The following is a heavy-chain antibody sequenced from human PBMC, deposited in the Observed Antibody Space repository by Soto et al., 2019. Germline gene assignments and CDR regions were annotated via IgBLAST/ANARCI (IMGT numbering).Heavy chain of an antibody. D-gene: IGHD2-15*01. CDR1: GYTFTSYG. V-gene: IGHV1-18*04. CDR3: ARDRFASATPLPNYYYGMDV. J-gene: IGHJ6*02. CDR2: ISAYNGNT. Sequence: QVQLVQSGAEVKKPGASVKVSCKASGYTFTSYGISWVRQAPGQGLEWMGWISAYNGNTNYAQKLQGRVTMTTDTSTRTAYMELRSLSSDDTAVYYCARDRFASATPLPNYYYGMDVWGQGTTVTVSS.